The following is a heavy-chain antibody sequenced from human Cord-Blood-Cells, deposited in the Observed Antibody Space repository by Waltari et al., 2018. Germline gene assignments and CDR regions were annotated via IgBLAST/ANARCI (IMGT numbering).Heavy chain of an antibody. CDR1: GGSISRSSYY. J-gene: IGHJ4*02. Sequence: QLQLQESGPGLVKPSETLSPTCTVSGGSISRSSYYWGWIRQPPGKGLEWIGSIYYSGSTYYNPSLKRRVTISVDTSKNQFSLKLSSVTAADTAVYYCARQRFLEWLLYYFDYWGQGTLVTVSS. D-gene: IGHD3-3*01. CDR3: ARQRFLEWLLYYFDY. CDR2: IYYSGST. V-gene: IGHV4-39*01.